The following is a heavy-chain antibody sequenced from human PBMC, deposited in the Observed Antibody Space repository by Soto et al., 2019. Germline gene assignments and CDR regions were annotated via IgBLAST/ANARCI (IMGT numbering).Heavy chain of an antibody. CDR3: AREKCYGYADY. Sequence: QVQLVQSGAEVKKPGASVKVSCKASGYSFTSYDINWVRQATGQGLEWMGWMNPNSGNTGYAQKVQGRVTMTRNTSISQAYMELSSLRSDYTAVYYCAREKCYGYADYWGQASPVTVSS. V-gene: IGHV1-8*01. CDR2: MNPNSGNT. D-gene: IGHD5-18*01. CDR1: GYSFTSYD. J-gene: IGHJ4*02.